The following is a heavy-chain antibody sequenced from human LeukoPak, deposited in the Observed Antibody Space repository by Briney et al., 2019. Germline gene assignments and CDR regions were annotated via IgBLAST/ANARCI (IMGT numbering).Heavy chain of an antibody. J-gene: IGHJ4*02. V-gene: IGHV1-2*02. CDR3: AREEGDYYDSSGSIVAY. D-gene: IGHD3-22*01. CDR1: GYTFTGYY. CDR2: INPNSGGT. Sequence: ASVKVPCKASGYTFTGYYMHWVRQAPGQGLEWMGWINPNSGGTNYAQKFQGRVTMTRDTSISTAYMELSRLRSDDTAVYYCAREEGDYYDSSGSIVAYWGQGTLVTVSS.